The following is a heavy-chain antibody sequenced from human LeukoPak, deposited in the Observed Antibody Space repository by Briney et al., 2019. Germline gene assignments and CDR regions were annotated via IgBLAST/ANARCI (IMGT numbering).Heavy chain of an antibody. Sequence: PSETLSLTCTVSGGSISSYYWSWIRQPPGKGLEWIGYIYSSGSTNYNPSLKSRVTISVDTSNNQFPLNLTSVTAADTAIYYCARHSSVVRGWFDPWGQGTRVTVSS. V-gene: IGHV4-4*09. D-gene: IGHD2-15*01. CDR2: IYSSGST. CDR3: ARHSSVVRGWFDP. J-gene: IGHJ5*02. CDR1: GGSISSYY.